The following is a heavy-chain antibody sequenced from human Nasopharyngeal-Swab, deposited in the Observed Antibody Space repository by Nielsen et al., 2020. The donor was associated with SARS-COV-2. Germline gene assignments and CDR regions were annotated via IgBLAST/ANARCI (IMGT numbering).Heavy chain of an antibody. CDR2: ISTTSDYI. V-gene: IGHV3-21*01. J-gene: IGHJ4*02. Sequence: GESLKISCAASGFTFTDYVMNWVRQAPGKGLEWVSSISTTSDYIYYADSVKGRFTISRDNARNSLHLQMHSLRAEDTAVYYCARSTSSSWYRPLDYWGQGTLV. CDR3: ARSTSSSWYRPLDY. D-gene: IGHD6-13*01. CDR1: GFTFTDYV.